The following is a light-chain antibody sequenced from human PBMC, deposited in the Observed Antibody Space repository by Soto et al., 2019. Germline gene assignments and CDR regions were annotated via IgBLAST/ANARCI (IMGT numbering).Light chain of an antibody. CDR1: QSISHKY. CDR3: QLYSGSPWT. Sequence: EIVLTQFPGTLSMSQGERATLSCRASQSISHKYLAWFQKRPGQAPRLLIHGVSVRATGIPDRFSASGFGTDFTLTISRLEPEDFAVYYCQLYSGSPWTFGQGTKVDIK. CDR2: GVS. J-gene: IGKJ1*01. V-gene: IGKV3-20*01.